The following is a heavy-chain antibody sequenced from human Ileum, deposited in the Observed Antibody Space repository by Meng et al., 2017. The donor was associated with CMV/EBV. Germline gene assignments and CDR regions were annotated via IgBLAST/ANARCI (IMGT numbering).Heavy chain of an antibody. CDR1: GFPFSGYW. CDR2: IRQDGSEK. CDR3: ARDRGFLAQYGYYDMDV. D-gene: IGHD2/OR15-2a*01. Sequence: GESLKISCVASGFPFSGYWMTWVRQAPGKGLEWVANIRQDGSEKYYVDSVKGRFTISRDNAKNSLYLQMNSLRVEDTAVYYCARDRGFLAQYGYYDMDVWGQGTTVTVSS. J-gene: IGHJ6*02. V-gene: IGHV3-7*01.